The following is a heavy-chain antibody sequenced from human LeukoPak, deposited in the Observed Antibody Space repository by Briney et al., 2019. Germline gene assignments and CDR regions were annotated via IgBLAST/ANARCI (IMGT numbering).Heavy chain of an antibody. V-gene: IGHV3-30-3*01. CDR2: ISYDGSNK. Sequence: PGRSLRLSCAASGFTFSSYAMHWVRQAPGKGLEWVAVISYDGSNKYYADSVKGRFTISRDNSKNTLYLQMNSLRAEDTAVYYCARAHPSYDFWSGYYTMVYWGQGTLVTVSS. CDR1: GFTFSSYA. J-gene: IGHJ4*02. D-gene: IGHD3-3*01. CDR3: ARAHPSYDFWSGYYTMVY.